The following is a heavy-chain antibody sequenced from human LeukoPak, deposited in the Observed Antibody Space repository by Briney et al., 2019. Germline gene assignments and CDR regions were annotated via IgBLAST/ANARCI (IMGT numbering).Heavy chain of an antibody. CDR1: GYTFTSYA. V-gene: IGHV1-69*06. CDR2: IIPIFGTA. D-gene: IGHD2-15*01. Sequence: SVKVSCKASGYTFTSYAISWVRQAPGQGLEWMGGIIPIFGTANYAQKFQGRVTITADKSTSTAYMELSSLRSEDTAVYYCATKILGYCSGGSCYGGFDIWGQGTMVTVSS. J-gene: IGHJ3*02. CDR3: ATKILGYCSGGSCYGGFDI.